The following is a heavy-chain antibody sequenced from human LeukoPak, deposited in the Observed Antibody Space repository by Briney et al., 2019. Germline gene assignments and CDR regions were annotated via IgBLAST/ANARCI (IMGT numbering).Heavy chain of an antibody. J-gene: IGHJ4*02. CDR2: ISYDGSNK. Sequence: GGSLRLSCAASGFTFSSYAMHWVRQAPGKGLDWVAVISYDGSNKYYADSVKGRFTISRDNSKNTLYLQMNSLRAEDTAVYYCAKDLAPAAYWGQGTLVTVSS. D-gene: IGHD2-2*01. V-gene: IGHV3-30-3*01. CDR3: AKDLAPAAY. CDR1: GFTFSSYA.